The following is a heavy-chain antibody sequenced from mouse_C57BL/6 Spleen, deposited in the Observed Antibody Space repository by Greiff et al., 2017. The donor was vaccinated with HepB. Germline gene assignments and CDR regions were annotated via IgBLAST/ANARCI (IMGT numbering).Heavy chain of an antibody. Sequence: QVQLQQPGTELVKPGASVKLSCKASGYTFTSYWMHWVKQRPGQGLEWIGNINPSNGGTNYNEKFKSKATLTVDKSSSTAYMQLSSLKSEDSAVYYCARGGTAQAPFAYWGQGTLVTVSA. CDR1: GYTFTSYW. V-gene: IGHV1-53*01. CDR2: INPSNGGT. D-gene: IGHD3-2*02. J-gene: IGHJ3*01. CDR3: ARGGTAQAPFAY.